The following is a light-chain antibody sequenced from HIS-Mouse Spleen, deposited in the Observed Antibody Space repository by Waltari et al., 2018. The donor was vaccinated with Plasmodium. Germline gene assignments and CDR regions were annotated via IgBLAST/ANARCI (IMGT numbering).Light chain of an antibody. Sequence: IHMTQSPSPLSASVGDRVTLICRASQSISSYLNWYQQKPGKAPKLLIYAASSLHSGVPSRFSGSGSGTDFTLTISSLQPEDFATYYCQQSYSTPPTFGGGTKVEIK. V-gene: IGKV1-39*01. J-gene: IGKJ4*01. CDR1: QSISSY. CDR3: QQSYSTPPT. CDR2: AAS.